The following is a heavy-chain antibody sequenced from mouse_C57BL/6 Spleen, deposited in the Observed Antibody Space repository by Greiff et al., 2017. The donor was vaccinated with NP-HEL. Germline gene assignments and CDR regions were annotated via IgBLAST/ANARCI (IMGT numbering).Heavy chain of an antibody. V-gene: IGHV5-6*01. CDR1: GFTFSSYG. D-gene: IGHD3-2*02. CDR3: ARQRLDWYFDV. J-gene: IGHJ1*03. Sequence: EVQLQESGGDLVKPGGSLKLSCAASGFTFSSYGMSWVRQTPDKRLEWVATISSGGSYTYYPDSVKGRFTISRDNAKNTLYLQMSSLKSEDTAMYYCARQRLDWYFDVWGTGTTVTVSS. CDR2: ISSGGSYT.